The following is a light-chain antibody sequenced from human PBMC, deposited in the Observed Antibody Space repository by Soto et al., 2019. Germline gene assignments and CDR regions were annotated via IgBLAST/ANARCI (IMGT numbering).Light chain of an antibody. CDR1: QGVSSNY. Sequence: EIVLTQSPGTLSLSPVEIATLSCRASQGVSSNYLAWYQQKSGQAPRLLLYGTSSRATGIPERFSGSGSGTDFTLTISRLEPEDFAVYYCQHYGSSRTFGQGTKVDIK. CDR2: GTS. V-gene: IGKV3-20*01. J-gene: IGKJ1*01. CDR3: QHYGSSRT.